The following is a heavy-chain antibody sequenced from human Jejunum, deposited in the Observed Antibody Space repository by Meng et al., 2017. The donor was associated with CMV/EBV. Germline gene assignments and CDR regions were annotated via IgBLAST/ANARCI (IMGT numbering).Heavy chain of an antibody. CDR2: LNPNSGDT. V-gene: IGHV1-2*02. D-gene: IGHD5-12*01. J-gene: IGHJ4*02. CDR1: GYTITGYY. CDR3: ATSSSGFDFWTDY. Sequence: SGYTITGYYVHWVRQAPGQGLEWMGWLNPNSGDTTYAQQFQGRVTMTRDTSISTAYMELSRLRSDDTAVYYCATSSSGFDFWTDYWGQGTLVTVSS.